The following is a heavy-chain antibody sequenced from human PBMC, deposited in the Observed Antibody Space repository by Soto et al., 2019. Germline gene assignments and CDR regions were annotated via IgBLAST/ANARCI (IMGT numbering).Heavy chain of an antibody. V-gene: IGHV4-4*02. Sequence: SETLSLTCAVCGGSISSSNWWSWVRQPPGKGLEWIGEIYHSGSTNYNPSLKSRVTISVDKSKNQFSLKLSSVTAADTAVYYCARSRITIFGLVTYDAFDIWGQGTMVTVSS. CDR3: ARSRITIFGLVTYDAFDI. CDR2: IYHSGST. J-gene: IGHJ3*02. CDR1: GGSISSSNW. D-gene: IGHD3-3*01.